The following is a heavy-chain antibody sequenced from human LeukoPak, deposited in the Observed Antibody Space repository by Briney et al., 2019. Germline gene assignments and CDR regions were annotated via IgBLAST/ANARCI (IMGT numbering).Heavy chain of an antibody. J-gene: IGHJ4*02. CDR3: ARETYYDTSGLDY. Sequence: PGGSLRLSCAASGFTFSSYSMNWVRQARGKGLEWVSSISSSSSSYKSYADSVKGRFTISRDNARNSLYLQMNSLRAEDTAVYYCARETYYDTSGLDYWGQGTLVTVSS. CDR1: GFTFSSYS. CDR2: ISSSSSSYK. V-gene: IGHV3-21*01. D-gene: IGHD3-22*01.